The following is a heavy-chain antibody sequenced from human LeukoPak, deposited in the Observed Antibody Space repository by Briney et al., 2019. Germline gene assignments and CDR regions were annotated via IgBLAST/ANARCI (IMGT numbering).Heavy chain of an antibody. CDR1: GLTFSNYA. CDR2: ISGGGVST. CDR3: VKFRGQLLSSYYFDY. V-gene: IGHV3-23*01. J-gene: IGHJ4*02. D-gene: IGHD2-2*01. Sequence: GGSLRLSCAASGLTFSNYAMTWVRQAPGKGLEWVSAISGGGVSTYYADSVKGRFTISRDNAKDSLYLQMNSLRGEDTAVYYCVKFRGQLLSSYYFDYWGQGTLVTVSS.